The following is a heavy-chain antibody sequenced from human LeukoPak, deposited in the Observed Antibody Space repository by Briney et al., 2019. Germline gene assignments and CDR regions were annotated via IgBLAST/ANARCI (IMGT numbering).Heavy chain of an antibody. CDR3: ARDLGLWLQGSWFDP. J-gene: IGHJ5*02. D-gene: IGHD5-18*01. V-gene: IGHV4-4*07. CDR1: GGSISSYY. Sequence: SETLSLTCTVSGGSISSYYWSWIRQPAGKGLEWIGRIYTSGSTNYNPSLKSRVTMSVDTSKNQFSLKLSSVTVADTAVYYCARDLGLWLQGSWFDPWGQGTLVTVSS. CDR2: IYTSGST.